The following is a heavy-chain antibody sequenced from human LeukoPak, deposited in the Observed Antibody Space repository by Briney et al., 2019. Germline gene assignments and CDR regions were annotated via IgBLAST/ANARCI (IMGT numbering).Heavy chain of an antibody. CDR1: GFTFSSYW. J-gene: IGHJ6*02. CDR3: ALQRYGDYSNMDV. D-gene: IGHD4-17*01. Sequence: GGSLRLSCAASGFTFSSYWMHWARQAPGKGLMWVSHINSDGSVTRYADSVKGRFTISRDNAKSTLYLQMNSLRAEDTAVYYCALQRYGDYSNMDVWGRGTTVTVSS. CDR2: INSDGSVT. V-gene: IGHV3-74*01.